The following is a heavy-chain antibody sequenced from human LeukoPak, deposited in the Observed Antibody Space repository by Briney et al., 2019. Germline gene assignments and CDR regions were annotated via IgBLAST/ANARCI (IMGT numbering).Heavy chain of an antibody. V-gene: IGHV3-30*04. Sequence: PGGSLRLSCAGSGFTFSTYPLHWVRQAPGKGLEWVAVISYDGSDIYYADSVKGRFTISRDNSKNTLYLQMNSLRIEDTGVYYCPIVGSYYGYRGQGTLVTVSS. CDR3: PIVGSYYGY. D-gene: IGHD1-26*01. CDR2: ISYDGSDI. J-gene: IGHJ4*02. CDR1: GFTFSTYP.